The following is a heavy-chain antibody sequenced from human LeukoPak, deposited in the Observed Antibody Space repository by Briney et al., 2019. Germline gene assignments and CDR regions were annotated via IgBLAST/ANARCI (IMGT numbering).Heavy chain of an antibody. J-gene: IGHJ4*02. CDR1: GYSISSGYY. D-gene: IGHD7-27*01. CDR3: SRLLGTRYFAY. V-gene: IGHV4-38-2*01. CDR2: IYHGGST. Sequence: PSETLSLTCAVTGYSISSGYYWGWIRQPPGKGLEWIGSIYHGGSTYYSPSLKSRVTISVDTSKNRFSLKLSSVTAADTAVYYCSRLLGTRYFAYWGQGTLVTVSS.